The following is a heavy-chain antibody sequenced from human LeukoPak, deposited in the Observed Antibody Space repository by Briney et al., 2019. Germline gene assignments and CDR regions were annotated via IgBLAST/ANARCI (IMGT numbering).Heavy chain of an antibody. CDR1: GYTFTDYY. V-gene: IGHV1-2*02. J-gene: IGHJ4*02. CDR3: ARAYTGFEAFDY. D-gene: IGHD2-2*02. Sequence: ASVKVSCKASGYTFTDYYVHWVRQAPGQGREWMGLINPNSGGTNYAQKFQGRVTMTRDTSISTAYMELSRLTSDDTAVFYCARAYTGFEAFDYWGQGTLVTVSS. CDR2: INPNSGGT.